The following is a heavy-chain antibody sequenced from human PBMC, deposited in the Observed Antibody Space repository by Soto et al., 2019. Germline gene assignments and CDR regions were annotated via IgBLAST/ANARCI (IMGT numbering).Heavy chain of an antibody. CDR2: IYYSGST. V-gene: IGHV4-59*08. CDR1: GGSISSYY. CDR3: ARHSNRNYGLYYFDY. D-gene: IGHD4-4*01. Sequence: PSETLSLTCTVSGGSISSYYWSWIRQPPGKGLEWIGYIYYSGSTNYNPSLKSRVTISVDTSKNQFSLKVSSATAADTAVYYCARHSNRNYGLYYFDYWGLGAQVTVSS. J-gene: IGHJ4*02.